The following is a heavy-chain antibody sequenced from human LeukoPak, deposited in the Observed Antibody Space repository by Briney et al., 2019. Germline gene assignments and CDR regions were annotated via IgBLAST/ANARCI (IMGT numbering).Heavy chain of an antibody. CDR1: GFTVSSNY. J-gene: IGHJ4*02. CDR3: ARGVGSSSWFYFDY. V-gene: IGHV3-7*01. CDR2: IKQDGSEK. D-gene: IGHD6-13*01. Sequence: GGSLRLSCAASGFTVSSNYMSWVRQAPGKGLEWVANIKQDGSEKYYVDSVKGRFTISRDNAKNSLYLQMNSLRAEDTAVYYCARGVGSSSWFYFDYWGQGTLVTVSS.